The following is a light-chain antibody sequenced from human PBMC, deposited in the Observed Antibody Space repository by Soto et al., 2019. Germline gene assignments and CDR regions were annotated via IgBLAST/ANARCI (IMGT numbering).Light chain of an antibody. Sequence: EMVMTQSPASLSVSPRETATLSCRASQSINRYLAWYQNKPGQAPRLLIHGASTRATGVPARFSGSGSGTEFTLTITGLQPEDSAIYECHQYHGWTWTFGQGTKVDIK. CDR2: GAS. J-gene: IGKJ1*01. CDR1: QSINRY. V-gene: IGKV3-15*01. CDR3: HQYHGWTWT.